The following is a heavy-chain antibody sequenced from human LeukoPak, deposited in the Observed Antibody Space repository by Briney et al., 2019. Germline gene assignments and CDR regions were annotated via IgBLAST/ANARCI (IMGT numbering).Heavy chain of an antibody. Sequence: GASVKLSCNASGYTFTGYHMHWVRQAPGQGLERMGWINPNSGGTNYAQKFQGRVTMTRDTSISTAYMELSRLRSDDTAVYYCARVNSSGLDAFDIWGQGTMVTVSS. CDR2: INPNSGGT. J-gene: IGHJ3*02. V-gene: IGHV1-2*02. D-gene: IGHD3-22*01. CDR3: ARVNSSGLDAFDI. CDR1: GYTFTGYH.